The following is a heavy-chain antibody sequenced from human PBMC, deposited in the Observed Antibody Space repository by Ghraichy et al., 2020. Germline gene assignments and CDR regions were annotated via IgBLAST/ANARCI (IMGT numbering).Heavy chain of an antibody. D-gene: IGHD6-13*01. CDR2: IYYSGST. V-gene: IGHV4-59*08. CDR3: ARQYWSVAGYSSSWIDY. Sequence: SETLSLTCTVSGGSISSYYWSWIRQPPGKGLEWIGYIYYSGSTNYNPSLKSRVTISVDTSKNQFSLKLSSVTAADTAVYYCARQYWSVAGYSSSWIDYWGQGTLVTVSS. J-gene: IGHJ4*02. CDR1: GGSISSYY.